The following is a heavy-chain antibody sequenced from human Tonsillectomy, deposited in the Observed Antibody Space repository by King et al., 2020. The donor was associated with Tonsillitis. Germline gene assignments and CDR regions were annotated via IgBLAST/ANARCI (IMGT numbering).Heavy chain of an antibody. CDR2: INHSGST. CDR1: GGSFSGYY. CDR3: ARSGSSSGTAGYYGMDV. J-gene: IGHJ6*02. Sequence: VQLQQWGAGLLKPSETLSLTCAVYGGSFSGYYWSWIRQPPGKGLEWIGEINHSGSTNYNPSLKSRVTESVDTSKNQFSLKLSSVTAADTAVYYCARSGSSSGTAGYYGMDVWGQGTTVTVSS. D-gene: IGHD6-19*01. V-gene: IGHV4-34*01.